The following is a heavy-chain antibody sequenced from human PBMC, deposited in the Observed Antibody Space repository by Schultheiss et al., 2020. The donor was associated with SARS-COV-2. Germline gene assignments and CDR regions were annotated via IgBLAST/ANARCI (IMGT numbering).Heavy chain of an antibody. J-gene: IGHJ5*02. V-gene: IGHV3-48*02. CDR2: ISSSGSAI. CDR3: ARDSKRRHRDPHSSGYGGWFDP. CDR1: GFTFSSYA. D-gene: IGHD3-22*01. Sequence: GGSLRLSCAASGFTFSSYAMHWVRQAPGKGLEWVSYISSSGSAIYYADSMKGRFTISRDNSKNTLYLQMNSLRDEDTAVYYCARDSKRRHRDPHSSGYGGWFDPWGQGTLVTVSS.